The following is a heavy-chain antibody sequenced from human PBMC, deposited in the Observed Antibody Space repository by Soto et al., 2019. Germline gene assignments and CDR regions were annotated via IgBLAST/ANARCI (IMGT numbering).Heavy chain of an antibody. Sequence: QVQLVESGGGVVQPGRSLRLSCAASGFTFSSYGMHWVRQAPGKGLEWVAVIWYDGSNKYYADSMKGRFTISRDNSKNTLYLQMNSLRAEDTAVYYCARVGGLAAAGYYFDYWGQGTLVTVSS. V-gene: IGHV3-33*01. J-gene: IGHJ4*02. D-gene: IGHD6-13*01. CDR1: GFTFSSYG. CDR3: ARVGGLAAAGYYFDY. CDR2: IWYDGSNK.